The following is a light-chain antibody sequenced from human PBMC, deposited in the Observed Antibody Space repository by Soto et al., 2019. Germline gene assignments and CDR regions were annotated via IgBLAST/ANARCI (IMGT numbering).Light chain of an antibody. CDR2: EVT. Sequence: QSVLTRPASVSGSLGQSITIPCTGTSTDVGAYNFVSWYQQHPDKAPKLLIYEVTHRPSGVSNRFSGSKSGNTASLTISGLQAEDEADYYCSSYTTTNTPVFGAGTKVTVL. V-gene: IGLV2-14*01. CDR3: SSYTTTNTPV. J-gene: IGLJ1*01. CDR1: STDVGAYNF.